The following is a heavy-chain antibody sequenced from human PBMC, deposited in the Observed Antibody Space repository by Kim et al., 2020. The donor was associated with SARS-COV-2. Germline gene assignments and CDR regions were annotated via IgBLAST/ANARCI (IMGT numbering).Heavy chain of an antibody. Sequence: DSVKGRFTISSDNSKNTLYLQMNSLRAEDTAVYYCARGWSLEVTTPHFDYWGQGTLVTVSS. V-gene: IGHV3-30*01. D-gene: IGHD4-17*01. J-gene: IGHJ4*02. CDR3: ARGWSLEVTTPHFDY.